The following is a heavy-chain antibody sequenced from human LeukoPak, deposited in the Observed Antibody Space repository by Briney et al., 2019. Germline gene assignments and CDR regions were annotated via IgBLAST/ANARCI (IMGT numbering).Heavy chain of an antibody. CDR1: GYTFTSYD. CDR2: ISAYNGNT. V-gene: IGHV1-18*01. Sequence: ASVTVSCKASGYTFTSYDINWVRQAPGQGLEWMGWISAYNGNTNYAQKLQGRVTMTTDTSTSTAYMELRSLRSDDTAVYYCARTNLEWLSPAAFDIWGQGTMVTVSS. J-gene: IGHJ3*02. CDR3: ARTNLEWLSPAAFDI. D-gene: IGHD3-3*01.